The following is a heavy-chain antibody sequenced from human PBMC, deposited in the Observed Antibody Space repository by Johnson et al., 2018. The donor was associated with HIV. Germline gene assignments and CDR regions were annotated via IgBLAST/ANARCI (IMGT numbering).Heavy chain of an antibody. V-gene: IGHV3-33*08. J-gene: IGHJ3*02. CDR1: GFTFSSYG. CDR3: ARDGHSSTPRCAFDI. Sequence: VQLVESGGGLIQPGGSLRLSCAASGFTFSSYGMHWVRQAPGKGLEWVAVIWYDGLNKYYADSVKGRFTISRDKSKNTLYLEMKSLRAEDTAVYYCARDGHSSTPRCAFDIWGQGTMVTVSS. CDR2: IWYDGLNK. D-gene: IGHD6-13*01.